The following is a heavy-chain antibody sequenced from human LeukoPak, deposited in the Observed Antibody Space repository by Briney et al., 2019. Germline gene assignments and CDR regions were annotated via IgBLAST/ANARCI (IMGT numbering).Heavy chain of an antibody. Sequence: GGSLRLSCAASGFTFSSYGMHWVRQAPGKGLEWVAVISYDGSNKYYADSVKGRFTISRDNSKNTLYLQMNSLRAEDTAVYYCAREGRITMIVVAHIPWGFDPWGQGTLVTVSS. CDR1: GFTFSSYG. V-gene: IGHV3-30*03. CDR2: ISYDGSNK. CDR3: AREGRITMIVVAHIPWGFDP. J-gene: IGHJ5*02. D-gene: IGHD3-22*01.